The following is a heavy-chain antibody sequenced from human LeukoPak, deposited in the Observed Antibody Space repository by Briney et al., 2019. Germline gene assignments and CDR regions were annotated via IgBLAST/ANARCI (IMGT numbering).Heavy chain of an antibody. D-gene: IGHD7-27*01. CDR3: ARSPPGDYPYFDY. CDR2: ISYDGSNK. CDR1: GFTFSSYA. J-gene: IGHJ4*02. V-gene: IGHV3-30*04. Sequence: GGSLRLSCAASGFTFSSYAMHWVRQAPGKGLEWVAVISYDGSNKYYADSAKGRFTISRDNSKNTLYLQMNSLRAEDTAVYYCARSPPGDYPYFDYWGQGTLVTVSS.